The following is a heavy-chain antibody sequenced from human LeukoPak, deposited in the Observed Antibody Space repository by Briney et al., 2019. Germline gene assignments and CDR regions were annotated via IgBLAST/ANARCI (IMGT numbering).Heavy chain of an antibody. J-gene: IGHJ4*02. CDR2: IYTSGST. CDR3: ARKEHYGFWSGYYIT. CDR1: GGSISSYY. V-gene: IGHV4-4*07. D-gene: IGHD3-3*01. Sequence: SETLSLTCTVSGGSISSYYWSWIRQPAGKGLEWIGRIYTSGSTNYNPSLKSRVTMSVDTSKNQFSLKLSSVTAADTAVYYCARKEHYGFWSGYYITWGQGTLVTVSS.